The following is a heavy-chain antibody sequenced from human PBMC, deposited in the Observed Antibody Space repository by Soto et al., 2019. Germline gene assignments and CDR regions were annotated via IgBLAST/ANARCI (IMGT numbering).Heavy chain of an antibody. V-gene: IGHV3-23*01. D-gene: IGHD3-10*01. J-gene: IGHJ4*02. CDR3: AKSGHLWFGESDY. CDR2: ISGSGGST. Sequence: GGSLSLSCAASGFTFSSYAMSWVRQAPGKGLEWVSAISGSGGSTYYADSVKGRFTISRDNSKNTLNLQMNSLRAEDTAVYYCAKSGHLWFGESDYWGQGTLVTVSS. CDR1: GFTFSSYA.